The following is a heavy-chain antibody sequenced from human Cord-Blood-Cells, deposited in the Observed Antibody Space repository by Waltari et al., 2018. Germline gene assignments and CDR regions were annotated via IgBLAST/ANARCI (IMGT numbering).Heavy chain of an antibody. CDR3: SRLGDSSSWPVPFDY. V-gene: IGHV4-39*02. CDR1: GGSISSSSYY. J-gene: IGHJ4*02. Sequence: QLQLQESGPGLVKPSETLSLTCTVSGGSISSSSYYWGWNRQPPGRVLEGNGSIYYSGTASYNPSLKSRVTSSVDTSKIHFSLKRNSVSAADTSVYYCSRLGDSSSWPVPFDYWGQGTLVTVSS. CDR2: IYYSGTA. D-gene: IGHD6-13*01.